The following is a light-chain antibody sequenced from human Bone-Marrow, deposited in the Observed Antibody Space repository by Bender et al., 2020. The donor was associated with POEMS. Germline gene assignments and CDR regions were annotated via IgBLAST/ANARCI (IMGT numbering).Light chain of an antibody. V-gene: IGLV3-1*01. CDR1: KLGHKY. CDR2: EDS. J-gene: IGLJ2*01. Sequence: YDPTQPPSLSVSPGQTASITCSGDKLGHKYACWYQQKPGQSPVLVIYEDSKRPSGIPERFSGSNSGNTATLTISGTQAIDEADYYCQAWDSSTVVFGGGTKLTVL. CDR3: QAWDSSTVV.